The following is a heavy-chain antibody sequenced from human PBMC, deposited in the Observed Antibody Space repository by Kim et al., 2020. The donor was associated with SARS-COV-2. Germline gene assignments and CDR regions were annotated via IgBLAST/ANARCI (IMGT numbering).Heavy chain of an antibody. J-gene: IGHJ3*02. D-gene: IGHD3-16*01. V-gene: IGHV3-66*01. Sequence: YSADSVKGRFTISRDNSKNTLYLQMNSLRAEDTAVYYCARWGPAVDAFDIWGQGTMVTVSS. CDR3: ARWGPAVDAFDI.